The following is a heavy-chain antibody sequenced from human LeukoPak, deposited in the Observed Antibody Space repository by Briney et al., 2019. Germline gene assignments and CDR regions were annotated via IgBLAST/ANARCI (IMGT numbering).Heavy chain of an antibody. D-gene: IGHD2-2*01. V-gene: IGHV5-51*01. CDR2: IYPGDSDT. CDR3: ARRDCSSTSCYLGFDY. CDR1: GYSFTSYW. Sequence: GESLKISCKGSGYSFTSYWIGWVRQMPGKGLAWMGIIYPGDSDTRYSPSFQGQVTISADKSISTAYLQWSSLKASDTAMYYCARRDCSSTSCYLGFDYWGQGTLVTVSS. J-gene: IGHJ4*02.